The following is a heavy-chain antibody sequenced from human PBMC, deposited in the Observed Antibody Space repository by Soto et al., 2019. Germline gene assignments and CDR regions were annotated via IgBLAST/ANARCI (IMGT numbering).Heavy chain of an antibody. D-gene: IGHD2-21*01. V-gene: IGHV3-21*01. CDR3: ARSFSPNSRYYYSYGMDV. Sequence: PGGSLRLSCAASGFTFSTYSMNWVRQAPGKGLEWVSSISSSSDYIYYAGSVQGRFTISRANAKNSLYLQMNSLRAEDTAVYYCARSFSPNSRYYYSYGMDVWGQGTTVTVSS. J-gene: IGHJ6*02. CDR1: GFTFSTYS. CDR2: ISSSSDYI.